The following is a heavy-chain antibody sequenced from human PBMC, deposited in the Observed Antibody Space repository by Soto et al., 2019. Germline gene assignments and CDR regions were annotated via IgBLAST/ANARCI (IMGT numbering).Heavy chain of an antibody. D-gene: IGHD1-26*01. Sequence: QVQLVQSGAEVKKPGASVKVSCKASGYTFTSYDINWVRQATGQGLEWMGWMNPNSGNTGYAQKFQGRATMTRNTSISTAYMEWRSLSSEVTAVYYCASERSYSSFDYWGQGTLVTVSS. CDR2: MNPNSGNT. CDR1: GYTFTSYD. CDR3: ASERSYSSFDY. V-gene: IGHV1-8*01. J-gene: IGHJ4*02.